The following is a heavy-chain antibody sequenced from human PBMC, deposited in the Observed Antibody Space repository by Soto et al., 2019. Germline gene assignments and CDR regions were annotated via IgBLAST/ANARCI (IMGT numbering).Heavy chain of an antibody. CDR1: GFTFSSYK. CDR2: ISSSGSTI. D-gene: IGHD4-17*01. V-gene: IGHV3-48*03. J-gene: IGHJ3*02. CDR3: ARGVGDYGGNSGAFDI. Sequence: EVQLVESGGGLVQPGGSLRLSCAASGFTFSSYKMNWVRQAPGKGLEWVSYISSSGSTIYYADSVKGRFTISRDNAKNSLYLQMNSLRAEDTAVYYCARGVGDYGGNSGAFDIWGQGTMVTVSS.